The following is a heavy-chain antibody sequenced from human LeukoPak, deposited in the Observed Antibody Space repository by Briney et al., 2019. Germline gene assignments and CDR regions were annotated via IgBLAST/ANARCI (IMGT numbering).Heavy chain of an antibody. D-gene: IGHD3-3*01. CDR2: IYYSGSA. CDR1: GGSISGYY. Sequence: SETLSLTCTVSGGSISGYYWSWIRQPPGKGLEWIGYIYYSGSANYNPSLKSRVTISVDTSKNQFSLKLSSVTAADTAVYYCARRSGYTLDYWGQGTLVTVSS. V-gene: IGHV4-59*01. J-gene: IGHJ4*02. CDR3: ARRSGYTLDY.